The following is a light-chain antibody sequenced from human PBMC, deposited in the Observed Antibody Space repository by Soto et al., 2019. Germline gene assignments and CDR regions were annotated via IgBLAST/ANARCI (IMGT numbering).Light chain of an antibody. Sequence: EIVLTQSPGTLSLSPGERATLSCRASQSVSSAYLAWYQQIPGQAPRLLIYGASSRATGIPDSFSGSGSGTDFPLTISGLEPEDFAVYHCQQAGSSFYTFGQGTKLEIK. CDR2: GAS. J-gene: IGKJ2*01. CDR3: QQAGSSFYT. V-gene: IGKV3-20*01. CDR1: QSVSSAY.